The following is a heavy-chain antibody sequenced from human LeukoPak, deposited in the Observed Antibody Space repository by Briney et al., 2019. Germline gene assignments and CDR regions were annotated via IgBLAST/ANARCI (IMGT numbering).Heavy chain of an antibody. CDR3: ASPRDGYNPFDY. CDR2: ISYDGSNK. D-gene: IGHD5-24*01. V-gene: IGHV3-30-3*01. CDR1: GFTFSNYA. Sequence: GGSLRLSCAASGFTFSNYAMRWVRQAPGKGLEWVAVISYDGSNKYYADSVKGRFTISRDNSKNTLYLQMNSLRAEDTAVYYCASPRDGYNPFDYWGQGTLVTVSS. J-gene: IGHJ4*02.